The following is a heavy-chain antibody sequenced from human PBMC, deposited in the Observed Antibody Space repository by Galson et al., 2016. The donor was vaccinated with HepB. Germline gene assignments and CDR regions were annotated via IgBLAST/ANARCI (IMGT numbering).Heavy chain of an antibody. D-gene: IGHD5-12*01. CDR1: GFTFSGSA. CDR2: IRSKTNTYAT. V-gene: IGHV3-73*01. CDR3: MSYRDDYLRGGD. Sequence: SLRLSCAVSGFTFSGSAIHWVRQASVKGLEWVGRIRSKTNTYATAYGESVKGRFTISRDDSRNTAYLQMNSLKTEDTAVYYCMSYRDDYLRGGDWGQGNLVTVSS. J-gene: IGHJ4*02.